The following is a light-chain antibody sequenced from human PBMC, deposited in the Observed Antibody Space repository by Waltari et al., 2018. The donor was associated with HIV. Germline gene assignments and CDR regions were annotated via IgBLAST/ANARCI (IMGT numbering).Light chain of an antibody. CDR2: ENN. CDR3: GTWDSSLSATPV. J-gene: IGLJ2*01. CDR1: TSNLGNNF. Sequence: QSVLTQPPSVSAAQGQMVTISCPGSTSNLGNNFVSCYQTLPGTPPKLLIYENNKRPSGIPDRFSGSKSGTSATLGITGLQTGDEANYYCGTWDSSLSATPVFGGGTKLTVL. V-gene: IGLV1-51*01.